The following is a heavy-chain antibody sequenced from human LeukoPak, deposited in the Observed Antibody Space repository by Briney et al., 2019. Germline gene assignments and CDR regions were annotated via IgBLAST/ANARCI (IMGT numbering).Heavy chain of an antibody. Sequence: PGGSLRLSCVASGFTFSIYSMNWVRQAPGKGLEWVSYISKNSDDIFNADSVRGRFTISRDNAKNSLYLQMNSLRAEDTAVYYCARVRPGYYCDYWGQGILVTVSS. J-gene: IGHJ4*02. CDR3: ARVRPGYYCDY. V-gene: IGHV3-21*05. CDR1: GFTFSIYS. CDR2: ISKNSDDI.